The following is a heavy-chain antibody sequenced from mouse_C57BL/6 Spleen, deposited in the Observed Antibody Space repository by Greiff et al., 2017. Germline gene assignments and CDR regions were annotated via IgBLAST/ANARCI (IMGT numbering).Heavy chain of an antibody. CDR1: GYTFTSYW. D-gene: IGHD2-5*01. CDR3: ARGGMDSNLSWFAY. V-gene: IGHV1-50*01. Sequence: QVQLQQPGAELVKPGASVKLSCKASGYTFTSYWMQWVKQRPGQGLEWIGEIDPSDSYTNYNQKFKGKATLTVDTSSSTAYMQLSSLTSEDSAVYYCARGGMDSNLSWFAYWGQGTLVTVSA. CDR2: IDPSDSYT. J-gene: IGHJ3*01.